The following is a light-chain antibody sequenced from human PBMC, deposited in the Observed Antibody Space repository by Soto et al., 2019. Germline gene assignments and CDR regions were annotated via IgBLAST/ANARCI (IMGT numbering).Light chain of an antibody. CDR1: SSNVGSYDL. Sequence: QSALTQPASVSGSPGQSITISCTGTSSNVGSYDLVSWYQQHPGKAPKLLIYEVTKRPSGVSNRFSGSKSGNTASLTISELQAEDEADYACCSYAASNTLIFGGGTQLTVL. CDR2: EVT. CDR3: CSYAASNTLI. V-gene: IGLV2-23*02. J-gene: IGLJ2*01.